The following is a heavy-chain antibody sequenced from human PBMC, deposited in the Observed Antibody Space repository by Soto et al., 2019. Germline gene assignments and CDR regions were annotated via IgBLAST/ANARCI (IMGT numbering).Heavy chain of an antibody. J-gene: IGHJ3*02. Sequence: SETLSLTCTVSGGSISSYYWSWIRQPPGKGLEWIGYIYYSGSTNYNPSLKSRVTISVDTSKNQFSLKLSSVTAADTAVYYCASTLTRDDPFDIWGQGTMVIVSS. CDR1: GGSISSYY. D-gene: IGHD7-27*01. CDR3: ASTLTRDDPFDI. CDR2: IYYSGST. V-gene: IGHV4-59*01.